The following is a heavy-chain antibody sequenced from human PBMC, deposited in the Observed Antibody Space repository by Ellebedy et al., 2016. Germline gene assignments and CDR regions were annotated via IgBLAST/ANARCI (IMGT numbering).Heavy chain of an antibody. D-gene: IGHD1-14*01. Sequence: GGSLRLSCAASGFTVIGNYMSWVRQAPGKGLEWVSTLYSGGTIFYADSVKGRFTISRDNSKNTLYLQMNSLTVEDTAVYYCAKGNAVPGPEPLDFWGQGTLVTVSS. V-gene: IGHV3-66*01. CDR1: GFTVIGNY. CDR2: LYSGGTI. CDR3: AKGNAVPGPEPLDF. J-gene: IGHJ4*02.